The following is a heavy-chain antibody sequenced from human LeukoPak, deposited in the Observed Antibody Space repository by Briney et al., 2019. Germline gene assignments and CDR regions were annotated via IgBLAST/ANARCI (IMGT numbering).Heavy chain of an antibody. J-gene: IGHJ4*02. Sequence: SETLSLTCTVSGDSINSYYWTWIRQPPGKGLEWIGYGHYTGSTYKNPSLNSRVAFSVDTSKNQFSLKLSSVTAADTAVYYCARGGGIGGGHFDYWGQGTLVTVSS. CDR3: ARGGGIGGGHFDY. CDR1: GDSINSYY. D-gene: IGHD3-10*01. V-gene: IGHV4-59*01. CDR2: GHYTGST.